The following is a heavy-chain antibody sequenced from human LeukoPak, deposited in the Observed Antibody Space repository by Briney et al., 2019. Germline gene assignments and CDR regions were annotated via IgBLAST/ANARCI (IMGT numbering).Heavy chain of an antibody. Sequence: PGGSLRLSCAASGFAFSSYAMSWVRQAPGEGLEWVSVISGSGGTTYYADSVKGRFTISRDNSKNTLYLQMGSLRPEDMAVYYCARVVGATYFDYWGQGTLVTVSS. D-gene: IGHD1-26*01. CDR2: ISGSGGTT. J-gene: IGHJ4*02. V-gene: IGHV3-23*01. CDR3: ARVVGATYFDY. CDR1: GFAFSSYA.